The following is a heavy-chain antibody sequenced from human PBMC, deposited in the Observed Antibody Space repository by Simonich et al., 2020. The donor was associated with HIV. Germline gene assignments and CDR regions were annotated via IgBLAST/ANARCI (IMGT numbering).Heavy chain of an antibody. CDR3: ARDPQMSSFDI. Sequence: ELQLLESGGGLVQPGGSLRLSFGAFGFTFRNYWMTWVRQAQGKGLEFVANINQDGSTKNYVDSVKGRFTISRDNAKNSLYLQMDSLRVEDTAVYYCARDPQMSSFDIWGQGTVVTVSS. CDR1: GFTFRNYW. CDR2: INQDGSTK. V-gene: IGHV3-7*01. J-gene: IGHJ3*02.